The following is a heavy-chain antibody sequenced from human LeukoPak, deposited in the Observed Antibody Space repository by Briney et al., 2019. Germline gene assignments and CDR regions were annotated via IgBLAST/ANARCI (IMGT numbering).Heavy chain of an antibody. V-gene: IGHV3-23*01. CDR2: ISGSGGST. Sequence: GGSLRLSCAASGFTFSSYAMSWVRQAPGKGLEWVSAISGSGGSTYYADSVKGRFTISRDNSKNTLYLQMNSLRAEDTAVYYCARDHFVVVVPAAHYYYYYGMDVWGQGTTVTVSS. CDR1: GFTFSSYA. J-gene: IGHJ6*02. CDR3: ARDHFVVVVPAAHYYYYYGMDV. D-gene: IGHD2-2*01.